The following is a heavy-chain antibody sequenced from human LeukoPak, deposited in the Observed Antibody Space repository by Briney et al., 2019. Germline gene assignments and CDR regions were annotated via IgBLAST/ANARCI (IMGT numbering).Heavy chain of an antibody. J-gene: IGHJ4*02. V-gene: IGHV4-59*08. CDR1: GGFISSYY. D-gene: IGHD1-26*01. CDR2: IYYSGST. Sequence: SETLSLTCTVSGGFISSYYWSWIRQPPGEGLEWIGYIYYSGSTNYNPSLKSRVTISLDTSNNQFSLKLSSVTAADTAVFYCARQKVGATGYFDYWGQGTLVTVSS. CDR3: ARQKVGATGYFDY.